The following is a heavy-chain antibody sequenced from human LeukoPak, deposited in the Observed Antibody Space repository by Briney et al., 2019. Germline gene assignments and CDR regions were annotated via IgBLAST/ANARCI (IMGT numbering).Heavy chain of an antibody. CDR1: GFTFSSYG. Sequence: AGGSLRLSCAASGFTFSSYGMHWVRQAPGKGLDWVGVIWFDGSNRYYADSVKGRFTISRDNSKNTLYLQVNSVRAEDTAVYYCARDTSGYYDYWGQGALVTVSS. CDR2: IWFDGSNR. D-gene: IGHD2-15*01. J-gene: IGHJ4*02. CDR3: ARDTSGYYDY. V-gene: IGHV3-33*08.